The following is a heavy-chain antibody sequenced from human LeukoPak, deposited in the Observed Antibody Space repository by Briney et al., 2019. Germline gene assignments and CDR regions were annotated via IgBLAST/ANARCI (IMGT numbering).Heavy chain of an antibody. CDR3: ARDDGNYYFDY. V-gene: IGHV4-61*01. J-gene: IGHJ4*02. Sequence: SSETLSLTCTVSGGSVSSGNYYWSWIRQPPGKGLEYIGYIYNSGNTNYNPSLKSRVTISVDTSKNQFSLKLSSVTAADTAVYYCARDDGNYYFDYWGQGTLVTVSS. CDR2: IYNSGNT. CDR1: GGSVSSGNYY. D-gene: IGHD1-7*01.